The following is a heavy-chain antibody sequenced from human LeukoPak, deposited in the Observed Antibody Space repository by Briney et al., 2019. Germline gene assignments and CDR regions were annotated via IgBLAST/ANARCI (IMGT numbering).Heavy chain of an antibody. Sequence: PGGSLRLSCAASGFTFSSYGMSWVRQMPGKGLEWVGSIYPGDSDIRYSPSFQGQVTISADRSISTAYLQWSSLKASDTAMYYCARHSNGWYPFDYWGQGTLVTVSS. CDR2: IYPGDSDI. V-gene: IGHV5-51*01. CDR1: GFTFSSYG. D-gene: IGHD6-19*01. J-gene: IGHJ4*02. CDR3: ARHSNGWYPFDY.